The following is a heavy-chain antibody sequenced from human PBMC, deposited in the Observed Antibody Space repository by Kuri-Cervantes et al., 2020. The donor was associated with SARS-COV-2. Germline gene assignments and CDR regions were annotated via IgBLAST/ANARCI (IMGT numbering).Heavy chain of an antibody. D-gene: IGHD6-19*01. Sequence: GESLKISCAASGFTVSSNYMFWVRQAPGKGLEWVSVIYTDGTTYYADSVKGRFSISRDNSKNTLFLQMNSLRADDTAVFFCARGWSSGFPVNWGQGTLVTVSS. CDR2: IYTDGTT. V-gene: IGHV3-66*01. J-gene: IGHJ4*02. CDR1: GFTVSSNY. CDR3: ARGWSSGFPVN.